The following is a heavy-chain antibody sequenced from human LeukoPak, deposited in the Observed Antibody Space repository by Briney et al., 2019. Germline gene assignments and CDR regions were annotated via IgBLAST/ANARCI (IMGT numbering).Heavy chain of an antibody. Sequence: ASVKVSCKVSGYTLTELSMHWVRQAPGKGLEWMGGFDPEDGETIYAQKFQGRVTITTDESTSTAYMELSSLRSEDTAVYYCARVAGYCSSTSCPMGWFDPWGQGTLVTVSS. J-gene: IGHJ5*02. CDR2: FDPEDGET. V-gene: IGHV1-24*01. CDR1: GYTLTELS. D-gene: IGHD2-2*01. CDR3: ARVAGYCSSTSCPMGWFDP.